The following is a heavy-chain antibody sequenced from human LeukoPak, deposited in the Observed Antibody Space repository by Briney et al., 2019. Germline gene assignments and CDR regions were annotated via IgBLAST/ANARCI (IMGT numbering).Heavy chain of an antibody. J-gene: IGHJ4*02. D-gene: IGHD4-17*01. CDR3: ARGDYDY. CDR1: DGSISSSSYY. V-gene: IGHV4-39*01. Sequence: SETLSLTCAVSDGSISSSSYYWGWIRQPPGKGLEWIGTIYYSGSTYYNPSLKTRVTISVDTSKNQFSLKLSSVTAADTAVYYCARGDYDYWGQGTLVTVSS. CDR2: IYYSGST.